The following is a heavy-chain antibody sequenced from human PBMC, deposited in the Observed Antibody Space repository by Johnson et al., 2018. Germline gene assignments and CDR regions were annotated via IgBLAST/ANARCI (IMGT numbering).Heavy chain of an antibody. CDR3: AKDVIAAAETYSFDY. CDR2: ISGSGGST. Sequence: VQLVESGGGLVQPGGSLRLSCAASGFTFGSYAMSWVRQAPGKGLEWVSGISGSGGSTYYADSVKGRFTISRDNSKNTLFLQMNSLSAEDTAVYYCAKDVIAAAETYSFDYWGPGALVNVSS. V-gene: IGHV3-23*04. J-gene: IGHJ4*02. D-gene: IGHD6-13*01. CDR1: GFTFGSYA.